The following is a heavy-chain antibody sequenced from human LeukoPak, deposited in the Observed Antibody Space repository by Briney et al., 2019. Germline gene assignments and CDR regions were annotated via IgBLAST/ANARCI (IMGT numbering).Heavy chain of an antibody. CDR2: FFYTGNT. CDR1: GGSISRGSYS. Sequence: KTSETLSLTCAVSGGSISRGSYSWGWIRQPPGKGLKWIGYFFYTGNTYYNASLKSRVTISVDTSKNQFSLKLSSVTAADTAVYYCARGTYSYGLGYWGQGTLVTVSS. J-gene: IGHJ4*02. D-gene: IGHD5-18*01. V-gene: IGHV4-30-4*07. CDR3: ARGTYSYGLGY.